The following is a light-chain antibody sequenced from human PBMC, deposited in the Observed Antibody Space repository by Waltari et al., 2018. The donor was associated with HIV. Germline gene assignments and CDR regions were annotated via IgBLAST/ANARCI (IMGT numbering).Light chain of an antibody. CDR3: QQYNSYLGT. CDR1: QSISSW. Sequence: DIQMTQSPSTLSASVGDRVTITCRASQSISSWLAWYQQKPGKAPKLLIYKASSLESGVPSRCSGSGSGTEFTLTISSLQPDDFATYYCQQYNSYLGTFGQGTKVEIK. J-gene: IGKJ1*01. CDR2: KAS. V-gene: IGKV1-5*03.